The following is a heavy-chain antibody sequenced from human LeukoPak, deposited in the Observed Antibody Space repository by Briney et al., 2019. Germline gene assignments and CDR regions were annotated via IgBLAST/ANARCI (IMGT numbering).Heavy chain of an antibody. V-gene: IGHV3-48*03. CDR3: ARAITDTPDAFYI. CDR2: ISSGASVI. Sequence: GGSLRLSCAASGFTFSSYDMSWVRLAPGKGLEWVSYISSGASVIKYADSVKGRFTVSRDNAKNSLYLQLNSLRAEDTAIYYCARAITDTPDAFYIWGQGTMVTVSS. CDR1: GFTFSSYD. D-gene: IGHD5-24*01. J-gene: IGHJ3*02.